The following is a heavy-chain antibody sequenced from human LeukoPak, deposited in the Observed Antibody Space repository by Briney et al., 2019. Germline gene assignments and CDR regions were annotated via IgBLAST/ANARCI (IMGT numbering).Heavy chain of an antibody. CDR3: ARDDGSLDY. CDR1: GFTFSSYA. J-gene: IGHJ4*02. Sequence: GRSLRLSCAASGFTFSSYAMHWVRQAPGKGLEWVAVVSYDGSNKYYADSVKGRFTISRDNSKNTLYLQMNSLRAEDTAVYYCARDDGSLDYWGQGTLVTFSS. D-gene: IGHD5-24*01. V-gene: IGHV3-30-3*01. CDR2: VSYDGSNK.